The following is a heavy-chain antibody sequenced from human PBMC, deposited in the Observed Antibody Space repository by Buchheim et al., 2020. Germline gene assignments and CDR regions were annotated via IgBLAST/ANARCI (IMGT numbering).Heavy chain of an antibody. Sequence: QVQLVESGGGVVQPGRSLRLSCAASGFTFSSYAMHWVRQAPGKGLEWVAVISYDGSNKYYADSVKGRFTISRDNSKNTLYLQMNSLRAEETAVYYCARAPSGNNYYYYYGMDVWGQGTT. V-gene: IGHV3-30-3*01. CDR2: ISYDGSNK. CDR1: GFTFSSYA. J-gene: IGHJ6*02. D-gene: IGHD3-10*01. CDR3: ARAPSGNNYYYYYGMDV.